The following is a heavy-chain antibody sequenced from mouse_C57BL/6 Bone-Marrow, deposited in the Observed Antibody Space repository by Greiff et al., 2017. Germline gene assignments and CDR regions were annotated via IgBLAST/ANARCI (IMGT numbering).Heavy chain of an antibody. CDR1: GSTFTTYP. V-gene: IGHV1-47*01. D-gene: IGHD4-1*01. J-gene: IGHJ2*01. CDR2: FHPYNDDT. Sequence: QVQLQQSGAELVKPGASVKMSCKASGSTFTTYPIEWMKQNHGKSLEWIGNFHPYNDDTKYNEKFKGKATFTVEKSSSTVYLELSRLTSDDSAVYYCARHGELVYYFDYGGQGTTLTVSS. CDR3: ARHGELVYYFDY.